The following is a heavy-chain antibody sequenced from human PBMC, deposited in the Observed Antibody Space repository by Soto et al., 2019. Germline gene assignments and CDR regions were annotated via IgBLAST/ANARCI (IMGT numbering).Heavy chain of an antibody. J-gene: IGHJ4*02. CDR2: ISAYNGNT. Sequence: GASVKVSWKASGYTFTSYGISWVRQAPGQGLEWMGWISAYNGNTNYAQKLQGRVTMTTDTSTSTAYMELRSLRSDDTAVYCCAREDVETLGYCSGGSCQYLDYWGQGTLVTVSS. V-gene: IGHV1-18*01. CDR1: GYTFTSYG. D-gene: IGHD2-15*01. CDR3: AREDVETLGYCSGGSCQYLDY.